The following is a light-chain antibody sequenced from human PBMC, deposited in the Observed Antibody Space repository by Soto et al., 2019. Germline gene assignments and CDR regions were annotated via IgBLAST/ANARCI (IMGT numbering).Light chain of an antibody. V-gene: IGKV3-11*01. CDR3: QQYNNWPV. Sequence: EIVLTQSPATLSLSPGEGAALSCRASQSVSDYLAWYQQKPGQVPRLLIYEASRRATGIPARFSGSGSGTEFTLTISSLQSEDFAVYYCQQYNNWPVFGQGTKVEIK. J-gene: IGKJ1*01. CDR1: QSVSDY. CDR2: EAS.